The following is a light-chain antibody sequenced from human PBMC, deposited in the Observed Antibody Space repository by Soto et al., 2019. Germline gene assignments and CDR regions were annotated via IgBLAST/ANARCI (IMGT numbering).Light chain of an antibody. V-gene: IGLV2-8*01. CDR2: EVS. J-gene: IGLJ2*01. Sequence: QSALTQPPSASGSPGQSVTISCTGTSSDVGGYNYVSWYQQHPGKAPKLMIYEVSERPSGVPDRFSGSKSSNTASLTVSGLQAEDEADYYCCSYAGSYTSLFGGGTKLTVL. CDR3: CSYAGSYTSL. CDR1: SSDVGGYNY.